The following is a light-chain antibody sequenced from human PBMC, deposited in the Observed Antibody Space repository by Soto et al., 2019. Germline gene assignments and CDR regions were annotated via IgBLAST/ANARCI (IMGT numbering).Light chain of an antibody. V-gene: IGLV1-47*01. J-gene: IGLJ3*02. Sequence: QSVLTQPPSASGTPGQRVTISCSGSSSNIGSNYVFWYQQLPGTAPTLLIYRNNQRPSGVPDRFSGSKSGTSASLAISGLRSEDDADYYCAAWDDSLSGPVFGGGTKLTV. CDR1: SSNIGSNY. CDR3: AAWDDSLSGPV. CDR2: RNN.